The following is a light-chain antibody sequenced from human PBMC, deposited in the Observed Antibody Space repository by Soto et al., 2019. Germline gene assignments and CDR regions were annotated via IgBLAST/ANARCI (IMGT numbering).Light chain of an antibody. CDR2: AAS. Sequence: MTQSRYSLSSSASHILAVPCRASHGISSYFAWHQQQPGTAPKLLIYAASTSQSGLPSRFSGSGSGTDFTLTISCLQSEDFATYYCQQYYTPLTFGVGTKVDIK. V-gene: IGKV1-8*01. CDR3: QQYYTPLT. CDR1: HGISSY. J-gene: IGKJ4*01.